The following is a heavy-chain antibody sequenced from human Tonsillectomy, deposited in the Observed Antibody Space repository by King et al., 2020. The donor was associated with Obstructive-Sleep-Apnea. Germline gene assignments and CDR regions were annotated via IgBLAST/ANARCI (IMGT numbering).Heavy chain of an antibody. CDR1: GFTFSSYA. Sequence: QLVQSGGGVVQPGRSLRLSCAASGFTFSSYAMYWVRQAPGKGLEWVAVISYDGSYKYYKDSVKGRFTISRDNSKNTLYLQMNSLRAGDTAVYSCARAYLRLGELSALDYWGQGTLVTVSS. D-gene: IGHD3-16*02. CDR3: ARAYLRLGELSALDY. CDR2: ISYDGSYK. J-gene: IGHJ4*02. V-gene: IGHV3-30*04.